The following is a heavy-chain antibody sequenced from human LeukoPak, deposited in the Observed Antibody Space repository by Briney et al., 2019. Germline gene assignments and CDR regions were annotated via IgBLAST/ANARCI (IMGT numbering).Heavy chain of an antibody. J-gene: IGHJ4*02. CDR3: ARGIRYSSGPEGY. D-gene: IGHD6-19*01. CDR1: GGTFSSYA. V-gene: IGHV1-69*13. Sequence: ASVKVSCKASGGTFSSYAISWVRQAPGQGLEWMGGIIPIFGTANYAQKFQGRVTITADESTSTAYMELSSLRSEDTAVYYCARGIRYSSGPEGYWGQGTLVTVSS. CDR2: IIPIFGTA.